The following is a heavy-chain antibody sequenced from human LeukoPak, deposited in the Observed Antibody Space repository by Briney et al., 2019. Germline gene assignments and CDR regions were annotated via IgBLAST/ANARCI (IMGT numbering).Heavy chain of an antibody. D-gene: IGHD1-26*01. V-gene: IGHV4-59*01. CDR1: GGSISSNY. J-gene: IGHJ4*02. CDR2: IYYSGST. CDR3: ARDGNGIDY. Sequence: SETLSLTCTVSGGSISSNYWGWIRQPPGKGLEWIGYIYYSGSTNYNPSLKSRVTISVDTSKNQFSLKLSSVTAADTAVYYCARDGNGIDYWGQGTLVIVSS.